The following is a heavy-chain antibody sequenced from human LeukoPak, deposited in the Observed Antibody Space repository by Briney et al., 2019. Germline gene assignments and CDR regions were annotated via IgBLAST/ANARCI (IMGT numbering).Heavy chain of an antibody. V-gene: IGHV4-30-2*01. J-gene: IGHJ6*03. CDR2: VHHSGST. D-gene: IGHD2-2*01. Sequence: SETLSLTCTVSGGSFTSGSYYWSWIRHPPGKGLEWIGYVHHSGSTYLHPSLKSRVTISGDRSKNQFSLKVSSVTAADTAVYYCARGVRELPGYYYMDVWGKGTTVIVSS. CDR1: GGSFTSGSYY. CDR3: ARGVRELPGYYYMDV.